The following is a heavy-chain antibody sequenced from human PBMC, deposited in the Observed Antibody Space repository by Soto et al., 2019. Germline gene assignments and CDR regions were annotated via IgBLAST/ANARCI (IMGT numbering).Heavy chain of an antibody. CDR1: GFTFSRFS. CDR3: ARDHGMFLSYYYYGMDV. V-gene: IGHV3-30*09. J-gene: IGHJ6*02. CDR2: ISYDGSNT. D-gene: IGHD3-10*02. Sequence: GGSLRLSCAASGFTFSRFSMHWVRQAPGKGLAWVAVISYDGSNTHYAESVKGRFDISRDDSKNTVYLQMNNLRGEDSAVYYCARDHGMFLSYYYYGMDVWGQGTTVTVSS.